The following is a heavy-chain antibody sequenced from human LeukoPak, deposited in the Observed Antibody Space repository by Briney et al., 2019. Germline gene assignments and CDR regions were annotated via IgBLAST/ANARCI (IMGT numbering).Heavy chain of an antibody. J-gene: IGHJ4*02. CDR2: IIPILGIA. Sequence: SVKVSCKASGGTFSSYTISWVRQAPGQGLEWMGRIIPILGIANYAQKFQGRVTITADKSTSTAYMELSSLRSDDTAVYYCARGSDTDSGISLIDYWGQGTLVTVSS. CDR3: ARGSDTDSGISLIDY. D-gene: IGHD1-26*01. CDR1: GGTFSSYT. V-gene: IGHV1-69*02.